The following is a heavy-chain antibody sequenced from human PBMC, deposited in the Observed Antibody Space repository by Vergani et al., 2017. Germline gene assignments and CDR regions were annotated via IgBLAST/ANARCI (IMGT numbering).Heavy chain of an antibody. J-gene: IGHJ6*02. CDR2: IRYDGSNT. V-gene: IGHV3-30*02. D-gene: IGHD2/OR15-2a*01. Sequence: QVQILQSGGGVVQPGGSLRLSCGASGFTFSNYGMHWVRQAPGKGLEWVTFIRYDGSNTYYADSVKGRFTISRDNSKNTLFLQMNSLRPEDTAVYFCANSVIAGNVGVAYFGMDVWGRGTTVTVSS. CDR1: GFTFSNYG. CDR3: ANSVIAGNVGVAYFGMDV.